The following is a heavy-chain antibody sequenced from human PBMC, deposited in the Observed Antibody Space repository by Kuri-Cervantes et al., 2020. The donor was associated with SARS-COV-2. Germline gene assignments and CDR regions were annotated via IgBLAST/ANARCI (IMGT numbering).Heavy chain of an antibody. CDR1: GFTFSSYA. J-gene: IGHJ6*02. Sequence: GESLKISCAASGFTFSSYAMSWVRQAPGKGLEWVSAISGSGGSTYYADSVKGRFTISRDNSKNTLYLQMSSLRAEDTAVYYCARQSLGDFWSGYSLNGMDVWGQGTTVTVSS. CDR2: ISGSGGST. D-gene: IGHD3-3*01. CDR3: ARQSLGDFWSGYSLNGMDV. V-gene: IGHV3-23*01.